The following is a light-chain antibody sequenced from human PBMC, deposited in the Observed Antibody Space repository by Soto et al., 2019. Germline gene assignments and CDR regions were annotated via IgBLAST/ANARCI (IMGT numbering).Light chain of an antibody. Sequence: DIQMTQSPSSLSASVGDRVTITCRASQGISSWLAWYQQKPGKAPNLLIYAASSLQSGVPSRFSGSGSGLEFTLSVSGLKSEDFAFYNCERVNSFPPEWTFGQGTKVEFK. CDR2: AAS. V-gene: IGKV1-12*01. CDR3: ERVNSFPPEWT. J-gene: IGKJ1*01. CDR1: QGISSW.